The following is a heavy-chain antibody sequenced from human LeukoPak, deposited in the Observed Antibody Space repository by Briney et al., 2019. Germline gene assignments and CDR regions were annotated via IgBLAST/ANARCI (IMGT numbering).Heavy chain of an antibody. J-gene: IGHJ4*02. Sequence: ASVRVSCKASGGTFSSYAISWVRQAPGQGLEWMGGIIPIFGTANYAQKFQGRVTMTTDESTSTAYMELSSLRSEDTAVYYCARRSSGYLGVDYWGQGTLVTVSS. CDR3: ARRSSGYLGVDY. V-gene: IGHV1-69*05. D-gene: IGHD3-22*01. CDR1: GGTFSSYA. CDR2: IIPIFGTA.